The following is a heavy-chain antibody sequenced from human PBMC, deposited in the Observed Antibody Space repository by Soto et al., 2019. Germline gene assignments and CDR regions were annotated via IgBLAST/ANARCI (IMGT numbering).Heavy chain of an antibody. CDR1: AYNFARYW. J-gene: IGHJ6*02. Sequence: GESVKISCQGSAYNFARYWISWVLQMPGKGLEWMGRIDPIDSYTNYSPSFQGHVTISADKSISTAYLQWSSLEASDTAMYYCARRYCSSASCPRNYYGMDVWGQGTTVNVSS. D-gene: IGHD2-2*01. CDR3: ARRYCSSASCPRNYYGMDV. CDR2: IDPIDSYT. V-gene: IGHV5-10-1*01.